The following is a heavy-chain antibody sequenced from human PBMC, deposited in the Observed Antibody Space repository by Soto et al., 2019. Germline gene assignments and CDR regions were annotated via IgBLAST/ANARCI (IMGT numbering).Heavy chain of an antibody. CDR3: AKFPIAAAGSSYYFDY. V-gene: IGHV3-30*18. CDR1: GFTFSSYG. Sequence: GGSLRLSCAASGFTFSSYGMHWVRQAPGKGLEWVAVISYDGSNKYYADSVKGRFTISRDNSKNTLYLQMNSLRAEDTAVYYCAKFPIAAAGSSYYFDYWGQGTLVTGSS. CDR2: ISYDGSNK. J-gene: IGHJ4*02. D-gene: IGHD6-13*01.